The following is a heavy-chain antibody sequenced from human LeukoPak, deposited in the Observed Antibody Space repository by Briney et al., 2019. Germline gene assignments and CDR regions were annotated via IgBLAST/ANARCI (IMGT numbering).Heavy chain of an antibody. J-gene: IGHJ4*02. CDR1: GFTFDDYA. Sequence: PGRSLRLSCAASGFTFDDYAMHWVRQAPEKGLEWVSGISWNSGSIGYADSVKGRFTISRDNAKNSLYLQMNSLRAEDMALYYCAKDTAAAALYYFDYWGQGTLVTVSS. V-gene: IGHV3-9*03. CDR2: ISWNSGSI. CDR3: AKDTAAAALYYFDY. D-gene: IGHD6-13*01.